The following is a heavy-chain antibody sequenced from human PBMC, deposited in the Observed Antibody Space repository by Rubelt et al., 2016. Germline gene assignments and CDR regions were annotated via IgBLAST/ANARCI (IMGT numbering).Heavy chain of an antibody. D-gene: IGHD2-8*02. CDR3: ARHDTGRFPFDS. CDR1: GDSTSTYF. CDR2: IYYTGST. J-gene: IGHJ4*02. Sequence: QVQLQESGPGLVKPSETLSLTCSVSGDSTSTYFWSWIRQPPGKGLEWIGYIYYTGSTNYNSSLKSRVTISVDTSKNTNSMKMSSVTAADMVVYYRARHDTGRFPFDSGGQESPDTVSS. V-gene: IGHV4-59*12.